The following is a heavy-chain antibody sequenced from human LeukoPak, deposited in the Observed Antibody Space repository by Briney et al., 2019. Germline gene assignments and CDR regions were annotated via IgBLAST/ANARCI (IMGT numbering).Heavy chain of an antibody. CDR3: ARDSSSWYYFDY. CDR2: IYTSGST. Sequence: SETLSLTCTVSGRSISSYYWSWIRQPAGKGLEWIGRIYTSGSTNYNPSLKGRVTMSVDTSKNQFSLKLSSVTAADTAVYYCARDSSSWYYFDYWGQGTLVTVSS. D-gene: IGHD6-13*01. CDR1: GRSISSYY. J-gene: IGHJ4*02. V-gene: IGHV4-4*07.